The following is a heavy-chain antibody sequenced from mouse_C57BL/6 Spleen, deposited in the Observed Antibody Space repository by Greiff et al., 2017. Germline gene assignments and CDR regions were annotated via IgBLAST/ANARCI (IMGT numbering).Heavy chain of an antibody. J-gene: IGHJ2*01. V-gene: IGHV3-6*01. CDR2: ISYDGSN. D-gene: IGHD2-5*01. Sequence: ESGPGLVKPSQSLSLTCSVTGYSITSGYYWNWIRQFPGNKLEWMGYISYDGSNNYNPSLKNRISITRDTSKNQFFLKLNSVTTEDTATYYCARRAFPYSNYVIDYWGQGTTLTVSS. CDR3: ARRAFPYSNYVIDY. CDR1: GYSITSGYY.